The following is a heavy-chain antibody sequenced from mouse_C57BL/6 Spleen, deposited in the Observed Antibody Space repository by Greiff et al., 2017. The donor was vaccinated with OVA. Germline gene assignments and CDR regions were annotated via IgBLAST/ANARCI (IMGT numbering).Heavy chain of an antibody. D-gene: IGHD2-3*01. CDR1: GYTFTSYW. CDR3: ARAYDGYPYFDY. Sequence: QVQLQQPGAELVKPGASVKLSCKASGYTFTSYWMQWVKQRPGQGLERIGEIDPSDSYTNYNQKFKGKATLTVDTSSSTAYMQLSSLTSEDSAVYYCARAYDGYPYFDYWGQGTTLTVSS. V-gene: IGHV1-50*01. J-gene: IGHJ2*01. CDR2: IDPSDSYT.